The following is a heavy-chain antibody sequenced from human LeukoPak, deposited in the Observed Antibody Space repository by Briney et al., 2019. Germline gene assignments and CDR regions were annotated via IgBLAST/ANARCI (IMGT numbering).Heavy chain of an antibody. D-gene: IGHD4-11*01. V-gene: IGHV3-23*01. CDR2: ISDRGDNT. CDR1: GFTFSAYG. J-gene: IGHJ4*02. Sequence: PGGSLRLFCAASGFTFSAYGMTWVRQAPGKGLEWVSHISDRGDNTYYADSVKGRFTISRDNSKSALYLQMNSLRAEDTAVYYCAKGLTTLHYWGQGTLVTVSS. CDR3: AKGLTTLHY.